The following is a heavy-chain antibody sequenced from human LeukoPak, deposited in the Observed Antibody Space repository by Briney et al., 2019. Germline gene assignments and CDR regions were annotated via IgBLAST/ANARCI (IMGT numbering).Heavy chain of an antibody. D-gene: IGHD3-22*01. CDR2: IKSKTDGGTT. Sequence: GGSLRLSCAASGFTFNNAWMSWVRQAPGKGLEWVGRIKSKTDGGTTDYAAPVKGRFTISRDDSKNTLYLQMNSLKTEDTAVYYCTTEMYYYDCSGYPYWGQGTLVTVSS. J-gene: IGHJ4*02. CDR3: TTEMYYYDCSGYPY. V-gene: IGHV3-15*01. CDR1: GFTFNNAW.